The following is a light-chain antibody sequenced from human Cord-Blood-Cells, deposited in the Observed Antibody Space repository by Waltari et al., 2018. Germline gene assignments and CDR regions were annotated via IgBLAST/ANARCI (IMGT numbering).Light chain of an antibody. J-gene: IGKJ2*03. CDR3: QQYNNWRYS. CDR1: QSVSSN. Sequence: EIVMTQSPATLSVSPGERATLSCRVSQSVSSNLAWYQQKPGQAPRLLIYGASTRATGIPARFSGSGSGTEFTLTISSLQSEDFAVYYCQQYNNWRYSFGQGTKLEIK. CDR2: GAS. V-gene: IGKV3-15*01.